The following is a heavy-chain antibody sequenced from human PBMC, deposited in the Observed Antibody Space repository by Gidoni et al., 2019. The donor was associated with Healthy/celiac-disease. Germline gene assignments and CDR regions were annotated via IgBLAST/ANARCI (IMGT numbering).Heavy chain of an antibody. Sequence: EVQLLESGGGLVQPGGSLGLSCAASGFTFSRYAMRLVRQASGKGLEWVSAISGSGGSTYYADSVKGRFTISRDNSKNTLYLQMNSLRAEDTAVYYCAKVLLVLAHIREDAFDIWGQGTMVTVSS. V-gene: IGHV3-23*01. CDR1: GFTFSRYA. CDR3: AKVLLVLAHIREDAFDI. J-gene: IGHJ3*02. CDR2: ISGSGGST. D-gene: IGHD2-15*01.